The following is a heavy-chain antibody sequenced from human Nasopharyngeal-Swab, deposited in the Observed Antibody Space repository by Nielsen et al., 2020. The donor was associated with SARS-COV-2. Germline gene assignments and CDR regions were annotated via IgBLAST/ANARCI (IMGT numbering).Heavy chain of an antibody. J-gene: IGHJ5*02. Sequence: SETLSLTCTVSGGSISSSGYYWGWIRQPPGKGLEWIGSIYYSGSTYYNPSLKSRVTISVDTSKNQFSLKLSSVTAADTAVYYCARPYYDSSGYDAWFDPWGQGTLVTVSS. CDR3: ARPYYDSSGYDAWFDP. CDR1: GGSISSSGYY. CDR2: IYYSGST. D-gene: IGHD3-22*01. V-gene: IGHV4-39*01.